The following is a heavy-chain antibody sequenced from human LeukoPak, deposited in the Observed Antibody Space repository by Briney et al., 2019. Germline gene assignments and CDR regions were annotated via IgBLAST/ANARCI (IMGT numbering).Heavy chain of an antibody. CDR1: GFTFSNFW. CDR3: ARTAYSGYEATFDY. D-gene: IGHD5-12*01. V-gene: IGHV3-7*01. CDR2: IKQDGSVK. J-gene: IGHJ4*02. Sequence: PGGSLRLSCAASGFTFSNFWMNWVRQAPGKGLEWVANIKQDGSVKHYVDSVKGRFTISRDNAKNSLYLQMNSLRDEDTAVYYCARTAYSGYEATFDYWGQGTLVTVSS.